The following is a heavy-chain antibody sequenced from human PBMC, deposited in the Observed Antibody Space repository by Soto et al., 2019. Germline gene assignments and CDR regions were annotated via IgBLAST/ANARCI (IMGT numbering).Heavy chain of an antibody. Sequence: EVQLVESGGGLVQPGGSLRLSCAASGFMFSAYCMSWVRQAPGKGLEWVANIHGDGGKIYYVDSVKGRFTISRDNAKRSLYLQMNSLRAEDTAVYYCARDFYGGYTYGPGDYWGQGALVAVSS. CDR2: IHGDGGKI. D-gene: IGHD5-18*01. CDR3: ARDFYGGYTYGPGDY. CDR1: GFMFSAYC. J-gene: IGHJ4*02. V-gene: IGHV3-7*01.